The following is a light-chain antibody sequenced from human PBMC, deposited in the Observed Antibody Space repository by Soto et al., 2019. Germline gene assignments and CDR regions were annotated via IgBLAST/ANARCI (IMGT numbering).Light chain of an antibody. CDR2: EVF. CDR1: SSDVGDYNY. J-gene: IGLJ2*01. V-gene: IGLV2-14*01. CDR3: SSYTSSATLV. Sequence: QSVLTQPASVSGSPGQSITISCTATSSDVGDYNYVSWYQQYPGKAPKLAIYEVFNRPSGVSHRFSGSKSDNTASLIISGLQTEDEADYYCSSYTSSATLVFGGGTKVTVL.